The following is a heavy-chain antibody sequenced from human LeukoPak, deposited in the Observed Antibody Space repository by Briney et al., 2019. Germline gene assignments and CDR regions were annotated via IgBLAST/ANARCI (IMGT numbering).Heavy chain of an antibody. CDR3: ARDHDPPGL. CDR1: AGSTNNYY. V-gene: IGHV4-59*01. CDR2: IYYRGTT. J-gene: IGHJ4*02. D-gene: IGHD5/OR15-5a*01. Sequence: SQSLSPTCTVSAGSTNNYYRSWIRQPPGKGLEWIGYIYYRGTTNYNPSLKCRVTMSVDSSKNQCYLKLSSVTAADTAVYYCARDHDPPGLWGEGTLVTVSS.